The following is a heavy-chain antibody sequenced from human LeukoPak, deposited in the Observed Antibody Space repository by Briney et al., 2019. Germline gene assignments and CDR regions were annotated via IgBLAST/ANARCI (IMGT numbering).Heavy chain of an antibody. CDR3: ARYPHYYGSGSITDDAFGI. CDR1: GGSISSYY. CDR2: IYYSGST. V-gene: IGHV4-59*08. Sequence: SETLSPTCTVSGGSISSYYWSWIRQPPGKGLEWIGYIYYSGSTNYNPSLKSRVTISVDTSKNQFSLKLSSVTAADTAVYYCARYPHYYGSGSITDDAFGIWGQGTMVTVSS. D-gene: IGHD3-10*01. J-gene: IGHJ3*02.